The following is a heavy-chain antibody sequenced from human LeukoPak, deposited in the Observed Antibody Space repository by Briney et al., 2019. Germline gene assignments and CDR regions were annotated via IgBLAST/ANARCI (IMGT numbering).Heavy chain of an antibody. Sequence: GGSLRLSCADSGFTSNNYWMTWVRQAPGKGLEGVSLIYSGGSTYYADSVKGRVTISRDNSKNTLYLQMNSLRAEDTAVYYCAKDRYSSGWYGYYYYYMEVWGKGTTVTISS. D-gene: IGHD6-19*01. V-gene: IGHV3-66*02. CDR1: GFTSNNYW. J-gene: IGHJ6*03. CDR2: IYSGGST. CDR3: AKDRYSSGWYGYYYYYMEV.